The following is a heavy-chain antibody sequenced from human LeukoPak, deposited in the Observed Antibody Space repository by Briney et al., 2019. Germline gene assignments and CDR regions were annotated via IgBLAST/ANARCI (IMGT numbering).Heavy chain of an antibody. J-gene: IGHJ3*02. Sequence: ASVKVSCKASGYTFTGYYMHWVRQAPGQGLEWMGWINPNSGGTNYAQKFQGWVTMTRDTSISTAYMELSRLRSDDTAVYYCASGHPSRCSGGSCYPWDAFDIWGQGTMVTVSS. CDR2: INPNSGGT. D-gene: IGHD2-15*01. CDR3: ASGHPSRCSGGSCYPWDAFDI. V-gene: IGHV1-2*04. CDR1: GYTFTGYY.